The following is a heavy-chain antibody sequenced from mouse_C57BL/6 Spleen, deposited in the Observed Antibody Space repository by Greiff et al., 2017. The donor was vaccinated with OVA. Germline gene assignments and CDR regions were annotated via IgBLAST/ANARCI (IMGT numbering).Heavy chain of an antibody. J-gene: IGHJ2*01. Sequence: EVKLMESGGGLVKPGGSLKLSCAASGFTFSSYTMSWVRQTPEKRLEWVATISGGGGNTYYPDSVKGRFTISRDNAKNTLYRQMSRLRSEDTALYYCARRKGPYYVDYWGQGTTLTVSS. D-gene: IGHD3-3*01. V-gene: IGHV5-9*01. CDR3: ARRKGPYYVDY. CDR1: GFTFSSYT. CDR2: ISGGGGNT.